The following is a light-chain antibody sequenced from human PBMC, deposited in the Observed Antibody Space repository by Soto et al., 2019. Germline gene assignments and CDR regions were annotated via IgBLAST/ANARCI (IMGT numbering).Light chain of an antibody. CDR2: QDT. V-gene: IGLV3-25*02. CDR1: ALPRQY. CDR3: QSADTSGNIEV. J-gene: IGLJ1*01. Sequence: SYELTQPPSMSVSPGQTAVITCSGDALPRQYVYWFKQKPGQAPVLVIYQDTRRPPTIPARFSGSASGTTVSLTISGVQADDEADYYCQSADTSGNIEVFGPGTKVTV.